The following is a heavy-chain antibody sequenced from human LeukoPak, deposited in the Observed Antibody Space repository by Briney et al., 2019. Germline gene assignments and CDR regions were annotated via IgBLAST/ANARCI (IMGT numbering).Heavy chain of an antibody. D-gene: IGHD3-22*01. V-gene: IGHV4-61*02. Sequence: PSQTLSLTCTVSGGSISSGSYYWRWIRQPAGKGLEWIGRIYTSGSTNYNPSLKSRVTISVDTSKNQFSLKLSSVTAADMAVYYCARTRSRFVDSSSGWFDPWGQGTLVTVSS. J-gene: IGHJ5*02. CDR1: GGSISSGSYY. CDR2: IYTSGST. CDR3: ARTRSRFVDSSSGWFDP.